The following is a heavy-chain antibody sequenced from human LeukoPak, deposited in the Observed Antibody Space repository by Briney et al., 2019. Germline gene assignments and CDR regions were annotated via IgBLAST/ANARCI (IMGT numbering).Heavy chain of an antibody. V-gene: IGHV3-7*03. J-gene: IGHJ6*03. CDR2: IKQDGSEK. Sequence: GGSLRLSCAASGFTFSRYWMRWVRQAPGKGLEWVANIKQDGSEKYYVDSVKGRFTISRDNAKNSLYLQMNSLRAEDTAVYYCARYSSSSRRGYYYYMDVWGKGTTVTVSS. CDR1: GFTFSRYW. CDR3: ARYSSSSRRGYYYYMDV. D-gene: IGHD6-6*01.